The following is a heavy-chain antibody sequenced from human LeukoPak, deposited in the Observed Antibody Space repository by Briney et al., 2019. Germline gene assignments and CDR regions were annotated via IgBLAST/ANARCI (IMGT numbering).Heavy chain of an antibody. CDR2: INPNSGGT. Sequence: GASVKVSCKASGYTFTSYYMHWVRQAPGQGLEWMGIINPNSGGTNYAQKFQGRVTMTRDTSISTAYMELSRLRSDDTAVYYCARANPWFGESNFDYWGQGTLVTVSS. CDR3: ARANPWFGESNFDY. CDR1: GYTFTSYY. D-gene: IGHD3-10*01. J-gene: IGHJ4*02. V-gene: IGHV1-2*02.